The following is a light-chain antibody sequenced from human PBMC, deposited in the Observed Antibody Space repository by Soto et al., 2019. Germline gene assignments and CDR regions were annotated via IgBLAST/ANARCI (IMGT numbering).Light chain of an antibody. CDR3: QQYGTSPRT. V-gene: IGKV3-20*01. Sequence: EIVLTQSPGTLSLSPGERATLSCRASQSVSSNYLAWYRQKPGQAPRLLIYVASSRATGIPDRFSGSGSGTDFTLTISRLAPADFAVYSCQQYGTSPRTLGQGTKVDNK. CDR1: QSVSSNY. CDR2: VAS. J-gene: IGKJ1*01.